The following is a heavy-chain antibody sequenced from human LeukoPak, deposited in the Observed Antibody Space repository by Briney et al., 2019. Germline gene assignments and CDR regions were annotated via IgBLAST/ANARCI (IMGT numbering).Heavy chain of an antibody. J-gene: IGHJ3*02. CDR2: ISSSGSTI. CDR1: GFTFSDYY. V-gene: IGHV3-11*04. CDR3: ARLGYYYDSSGYYSGAFDI. Sequence: PGGSLRLSCAASGFTFSDYYMSWIRQAPGKGLEWVSYISSSGSTIYYADSVKGRFTISRDNSKNTLYLQMNSLRAEDTAVYYCARLGYYYDSSGYYSGAFDIWGQGTMVTVSS. D-gene: IGHD3-22*01.